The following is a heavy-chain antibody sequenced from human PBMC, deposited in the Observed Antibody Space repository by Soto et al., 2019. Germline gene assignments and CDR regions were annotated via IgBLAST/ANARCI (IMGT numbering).Heavy chain of an antibody. V-gene: IGHV3-7*03. CDR3: ARDQRCSSTSCYTHIPGPFDY. J-gene: IGHJ4*02. CDR1: GFTFSSYG. CDR2: IKQDGSER. Sequence: PGGSLRLSCAASGFTFSSYGMSWVRQAPGKGLEGVANIKQDGSERYYVDSVKGRFTISRDNAKNSLYLQMNSLRAEDTAVYYCARDQRCSSTSCYTHIPGPFDYWGQGTLVTVSS. D-gene: IGHD2-2*02.